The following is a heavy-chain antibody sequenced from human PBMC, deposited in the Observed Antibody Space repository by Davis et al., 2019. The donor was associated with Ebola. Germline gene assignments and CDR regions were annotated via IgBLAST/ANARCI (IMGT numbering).Heavy chain of an antibody. V-gene: IGHV3-21*01. CDR2: ISSSSSYI. CDR1: GFTFSSYS. J-gene: IGHJ5*02. Sequence: GESLKISCAASGFTFSSYSMNWVRQAPGKGLEWVSSISSSSSYIYYADSVKGRFTISRDNAKNSLYLQMNSLRAEDTAVYYCARGQLGWNSLFWFDPWGQGTLVTVSS. D-gene: IGHD1-7*01. CDR3: ARGQLGWNSLFWFDP.